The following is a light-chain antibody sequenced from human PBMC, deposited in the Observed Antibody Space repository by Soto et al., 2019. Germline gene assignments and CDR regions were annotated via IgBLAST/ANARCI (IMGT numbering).Light chain of an antibody. J-gene: IGKJ1*01. Sequence: DIQMTQSPSSLSASVGDRVTITCRASQNIDSYLNWYQQRPGKAHKLLIHDASSLQSGVPSRFSGSGSGTDFALTINSRQPEDFATIYGKQTYITPWTFGQGTKVEIK. CDR2: DAS. V-gene: IGKV1-39*01. CDR1: QNIDSY. CDR3: KQTYITPWT.